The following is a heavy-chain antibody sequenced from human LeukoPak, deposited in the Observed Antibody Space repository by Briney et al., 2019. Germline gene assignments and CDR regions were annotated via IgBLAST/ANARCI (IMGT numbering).Heavy chain of an antibody. CDR1: GFTFSTYA. J-gene: IGHJ4*02. V-gene: IGHV3-30-3*01. Sequence: PGGSLRLSCAASGFTFSTYAMYWVRQAPGKGLERVAVISYDGSNKPYADSVKGRFTISRDNSKNTLYLQMNSLRAEDTAVYYCARACCYNSGVPEYWGQGTLVTVSS. D-gene: IGHD2-2*02. CDR3: ARACCYNSGVPEY. CDR2: ISYDGSNK.